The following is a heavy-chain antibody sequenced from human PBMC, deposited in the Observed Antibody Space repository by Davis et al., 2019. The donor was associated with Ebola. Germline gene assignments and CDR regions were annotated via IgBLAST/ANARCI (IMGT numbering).Heavy chain of an antibody. D-gene: IGHD1-26*01. CDR1: GFTFSSYG. CDR3: ARDRGFFWFDP. J-gene: IGHJ5*02. V-gene: IGHV3-30*03. CDR2: ISYDGSNK. Sequence: PGGSLRLSCAASGFTFSSYGMHWVRQAPGKGLEWVAVISYDGSNKYYADSVKGRFTISRDNAKNSLYLQMNSLRAEDTAVYYCARDRGFFWFDPWGQGTLVTVSS.